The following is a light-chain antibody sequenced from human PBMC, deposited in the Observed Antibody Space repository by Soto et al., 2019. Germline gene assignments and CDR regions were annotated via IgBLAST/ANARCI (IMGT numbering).Light chain of an antibody. CDR2: GAS. Sequence: EIVLTQSPGTQSLSPGERATLSCRASESVSNNLAWYQQKAGQAPRLLIYGASTRATGIPARFSGSGSGTEFTLTISSLQSEDFAVYYCQQYSIWRTCGQGTKV. CDR3: QQYSIWRT. J-gene: IGKJ1*01. CDR1: ESVSNN. V-gene: IGKV3-15*01.